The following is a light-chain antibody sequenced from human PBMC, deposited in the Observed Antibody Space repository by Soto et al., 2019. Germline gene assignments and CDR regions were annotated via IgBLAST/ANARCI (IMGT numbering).Light chain of an antibody. V-gene: IGKV3-20*01. J-gene: IGKJ1*01. CDR3: HQYGTSPWT. CDR1: QSVSSY. CDR2: GAS. Sequence: IVLTQSPATLSLSPGESATLSCRASQSVSSYLAWYQQKPGQAPRLLIYGASTRAAGIPDRFSGSGSGTDFTLIISRLEPEDFVVYYCHQYGTSPWTFGQGTKVDIK.